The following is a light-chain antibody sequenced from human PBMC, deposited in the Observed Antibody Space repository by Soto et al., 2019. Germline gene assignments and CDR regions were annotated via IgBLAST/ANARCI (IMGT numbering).Light chain of an antibody. CDR1: QSVSSSY. V-gene: IGKV3-20*01. CDR3: QQYGSLWT. Sequence: EIVLTQSPGTLSLSPGERATLSYRASQSVSSSYLAWYQQKPGQAPRLLIYGASSRATGIPDRFSGSGSGTDFTLTISRLEPEDFAMYYCQQYGSLWTFGQGTKVEIK. J-gene: IGKJ1*01. CDR2: GAS.